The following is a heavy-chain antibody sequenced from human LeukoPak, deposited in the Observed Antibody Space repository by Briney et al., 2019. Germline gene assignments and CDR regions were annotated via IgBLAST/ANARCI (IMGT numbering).Heavy chain of an antibody. CDR3: ATEVTD. Sequence: GASVTVSCKTSGYTFTTYYIHWVRQAPGQGLEWLGIINPSGGTTTYAQKFQGRVTMTRDTSISTAYMELSRLRSDDTAVYYCATEVTDWGQGTLVTVSS. CDR1: GYTFTTYY. J-gene: IGHJ4*02. D-gene: IGHD5-18*01. CDR2: INPSGGTT. V-gene: IGHV1-46*01.